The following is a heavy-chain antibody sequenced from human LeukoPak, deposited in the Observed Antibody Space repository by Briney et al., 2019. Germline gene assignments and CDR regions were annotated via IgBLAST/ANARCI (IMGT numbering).Heavy chain of an antibody. CDR3: ARFEGTPTGYSSSWYDPYYFDY. D-gene: IGHD6-13*01. CDR2: ISAYNGNT. V-gene: IGHV1-18*01. J-gene: IGHJ4*02. CDR1: GYTFTSYG. Sequence: GASVKVPCKASGYTFTSYGISWVRQAPGQGLEWMGWISAYNGNTNYAQKLQGRVTMTTDTSTSTAYMELRSLRSDDTAVYYCARFEGTPTGYSSSWYDPYYFDYWGQGTLVTVSS.